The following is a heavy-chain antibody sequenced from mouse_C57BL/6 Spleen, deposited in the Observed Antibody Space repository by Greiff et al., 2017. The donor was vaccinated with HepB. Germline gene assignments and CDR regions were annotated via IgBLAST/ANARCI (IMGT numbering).Heavy chain of an antibody. J-gene: IGHJ2*01. Sequence: VKLMESGPELVKPGASVKISCKASGYAFSSSWMNWVKQRPGKGLEWIGRIYPGDGDTNYNGKFKGKATLTADKSSSTAYMQLSSLTSEDSAVYFCARAGTTARFDYWGQGTTLTVSS. CDR1: GYAFSSSW. CDR3: ARAGTTARFDY. D-gene: IGHD1-2*01. CDR2: IYPGDGDT. V-gene: IGHV1-82*01.